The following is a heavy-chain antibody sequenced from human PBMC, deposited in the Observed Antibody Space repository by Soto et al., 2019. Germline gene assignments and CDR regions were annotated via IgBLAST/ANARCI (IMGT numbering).Heavy chain of an antibody. J-gene: IGHJ4*02. CDR1: GFTFSSYG. Sequence: QVQLVESGGGVVQPGRSLRLSCAASGFTFSSYGMHWVRQAPGKGLEWVAVIWYDGSNKYYADSVKGRFTISRDNSKNTLYLQMNSLRAEDTAVYYCARGYSGYREYYFDYWGQGTLVTVSS. D-gene: IGHD5-12*01. CDR2: IWYDGSNK. CDR3: ARGYSGYREYYFDY. V-gene: IGHV3-33*01.